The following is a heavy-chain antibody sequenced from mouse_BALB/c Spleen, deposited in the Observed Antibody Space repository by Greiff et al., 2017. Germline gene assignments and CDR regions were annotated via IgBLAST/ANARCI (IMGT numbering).Heavy chain of an antibody. CDR3: AREGYYGGYAMDY. V-gene: IGHV3-2*02. CDR1: GYSITSDYA. J-gene: IGHJ4*01. CDR2: ISYSGST. Sequence: EVMLVESGPGLVKPSQSLSLTCTVTGYSITSDYAWNWIRQFPGNKLEWMGYISYSGSTSYNPSLKSRISITRDTSKNQFFLQLNSVTTEDTATYYCAREGYYGGYAMDYWGQGTSVTVSS. D-gene: IGHD1-1*01.